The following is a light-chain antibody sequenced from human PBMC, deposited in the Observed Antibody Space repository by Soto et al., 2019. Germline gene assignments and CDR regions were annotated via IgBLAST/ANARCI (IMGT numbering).Light chain of an antibody. CDR3: QQRSNWPRFT. J-gene: IGKJ3*01. V-gene: IGKV3-11*01. CDR1: QSVSSY. CDR2: DAS. Sequence: EIVLTQSPATLSLSPGERATLSCRASQSVSSYLAWYQQKPGQAPRLLIYDASNRATGIPARFSGSGSGTDFTLTIRSLEPEDFALYYCQQRSNWPRFTLGPGTNVDIK.